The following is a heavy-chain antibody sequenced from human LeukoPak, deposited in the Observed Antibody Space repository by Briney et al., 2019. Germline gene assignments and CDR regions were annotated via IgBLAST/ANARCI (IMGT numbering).Heavy chain of an antibody. CDR2: LNSDETSA. J-gene: IGHJ5*02. CDR3: ARAPPTFLTHRFDP. CDR1: GFSFRNYW. Sequence: GGALRLSCVLSGFSFRNYWMHWVRQAPGRGVVWVSRLNSDETSATYADSVKGRFTISRDAAKNTLYLDMNSLRVEDTAVYYCARAPPTFLTHRFDPWGQGTLVTVSS. D-gene: IGHD7-27*01. V-gene: IGHV3-74*03.